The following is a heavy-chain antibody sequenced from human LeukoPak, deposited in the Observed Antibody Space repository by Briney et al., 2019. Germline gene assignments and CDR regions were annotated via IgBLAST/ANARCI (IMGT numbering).Heavy chain of an antibody. Sequence: SETLSLTCSVSGVSITSNYWTWIRQPAGRGLEWIGRVSTRGNTNYNPSLKSRVTMSVDTPKNLFSLKLTSVTAADTAMYYCARSPGLADIDFWDQGTLVIVSS. V-gene: IGHV4-4*07. CDR2: VSTRGNT. J-gene: IGHJ4*02. CDR1: GVSITSNY. D-gene: IGHD2-21*01. CDR3: ARSPGLADIDF.